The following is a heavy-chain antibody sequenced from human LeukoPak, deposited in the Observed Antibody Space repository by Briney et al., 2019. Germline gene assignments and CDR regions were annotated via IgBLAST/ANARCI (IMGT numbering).Heavy chain of an antibody. CDR1: GFSVSSYY. CDR2: ISGSGGDT. D-gene: IGHD3/OR15-3a*01. J-gene: IGHJ4*02. CDR3: AKQRTYFDY. V-gene: IGHV3-23*01. Sequence: GGSLRLSCAASGFSVSSYYMTWVRQAPGKGLEWVSSISGSGGDTHYADSVKGRFTISRDNSKNTLFLQMNSLRAEDTAVYYCAKQRTYFDYWGQGTLVTVSS.